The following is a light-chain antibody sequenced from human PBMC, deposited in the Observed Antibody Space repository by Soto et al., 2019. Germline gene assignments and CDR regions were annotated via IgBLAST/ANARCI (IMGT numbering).Light chain of an antibody. CDR1: QSISSW. CDR3: QQYNSYSPP. V-gene: IGKV1-5*01. J-gene: IGKJ4*01. Sequence: DIQVTQSPSTLSASVGDRVTITCRASQSISSWLAWYQQKPGKAPKLLIYDASSLESGVPSRFSGSGSGTEFTLTISSLQPDDFATYYCQQYNSYSPPVGGGTKVEIK. CDR2: DAS.